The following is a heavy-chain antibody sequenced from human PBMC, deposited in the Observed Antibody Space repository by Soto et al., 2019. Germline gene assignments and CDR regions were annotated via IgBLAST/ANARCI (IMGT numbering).Heavy chain of an antibody. J-gene: IGHJ5*02. CDR1: DDSISSCY. CDR3: ARVSGNYGRYWFHP. Sequence: SETLSLTCTVSDDSISSCYWSWIRQPPGKGLEWIGYIYYSGNTNYNPSLKSRVTISVDTSKNQFSLKLSSVTAADTAVYYCARVSGNYGRYWFHPWGQGTLVTVSS. V-gene: IGHV4-59*01. D-gene: IGHD1-26*01. CDR2: IYYSGNT.